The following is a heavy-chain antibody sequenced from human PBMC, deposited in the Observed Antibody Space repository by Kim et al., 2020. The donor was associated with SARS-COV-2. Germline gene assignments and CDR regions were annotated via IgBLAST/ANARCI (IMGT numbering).Heavy chain of an antibody. V-gene: IGHV4-59*13. CDR3: ARTRRITIFGVVIIGAFV. Sequence: SETLSLTCTVSGGSISSYYWSWIRQPPGKGLEWIGYISYSGSTNYNPSLKSRVTISVDTSKNQFSLKLSSVTAADTAVYYCARTRRITIFGVVIIGAFV. D-gene: IGHD3-3*01. CDR1: GGSISSYY. CDR2: ISYSGST. J-gene: IGHJ3*02.